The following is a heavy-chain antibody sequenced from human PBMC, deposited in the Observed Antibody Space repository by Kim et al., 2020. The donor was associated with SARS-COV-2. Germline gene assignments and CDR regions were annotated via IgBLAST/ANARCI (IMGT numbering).Heavy chain of an antibody. V-gene: IGHV4-59*08. CDR1: GGSISSYY. Sequence: SETLSLTCTVSGGSISSYYWSWIRQPPGKGLEWIGYIYYSGSTNYNPSLKSRVTISVDTSKNQFSLKLSSVTAADTAVYYCARHYGDPAHFDYWGQGTLVTVSS. J-gene: IGHJ4*02. CDR2: IYYSGST. CDR3: ARHYGDPAHFDY. D-gene: IGHD4-17*01.